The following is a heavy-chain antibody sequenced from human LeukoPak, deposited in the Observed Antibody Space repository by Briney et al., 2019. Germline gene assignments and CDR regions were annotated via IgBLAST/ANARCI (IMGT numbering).Heavy chain of an antibody. CDR3: ARDAKGARSFDY. D-gene: IGHD4/OR15-4a*01. CDR2: IYSSGST. CDR1: GDSISSYY. J-gene: IGHJ4*02. Sequence: SETLSLTCTVSGDSISSYYWSCIRQPAGKGLEWIGRIYSSGSTNYNPSLKSRVTMSVDTSKTQFSLKLSSVTAADTAVYYCARDAKGARSFDYWGQGTLVTVSS. V-gene: IGHV4-4*07.